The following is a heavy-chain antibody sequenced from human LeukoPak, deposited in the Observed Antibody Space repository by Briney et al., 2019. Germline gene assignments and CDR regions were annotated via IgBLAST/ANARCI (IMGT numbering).Heavy chain of an antibody. CDR3: ARDRLSSTSYYRDV. CDR2: SYSGRST. V-gene: IGHV3-66*02. D-gene: IGHD2-2*01. Sequence: SGGSLRLSCAASGFIVSSNYMSWVRQAPGKGLEGVSVSYSGRSTYYADSVKGRFTISRDNSKNTLYLQMNSLRAEDSAVYYCARDRLSSTSYYRDVWGKGTTVTVSS. J-gene: IGHJ6*03. CDR1: GFIVSSNY.